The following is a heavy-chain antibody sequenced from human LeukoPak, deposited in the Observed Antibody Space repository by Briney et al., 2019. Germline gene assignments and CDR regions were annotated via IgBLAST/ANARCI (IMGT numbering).Heavy chain of an antibody. D-gene: IGHD3-10*01. J-gene: IGHJ4*02. CDR1: GFTFSSYE. CDR3: ARDPRASITMVRGIDY. V-gene: IGHV3-48*03. CDR2: ISSSGSVI. Sequence: GGSLRLSCGATGFTFSSYEVNWVRQAPGKGLEWVSYISSSGSVIDHADSVKGRFTISRDNAKNSVYLQMNSLRAEDTAVYYCARDPRASITMVRGIDYWGQGTLVTVSS.